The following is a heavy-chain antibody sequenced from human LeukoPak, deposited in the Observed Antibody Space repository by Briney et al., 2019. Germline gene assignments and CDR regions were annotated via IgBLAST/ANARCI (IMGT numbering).Heavy chain of an antibody. J-gene: IGHJ4*02. Sequence: GGSLRLSCAASGFTFSSYGMHWVRQAPGKGLEWVGFIRSKAYGGTTEYAASVKGRFTISRDDSKSIAYLQMNSLKTEDTAVYYCTSSYDFWSGYYTDYWGQGTLVTVSS. CDR2: IRSKAYGGTT. D-gene: IGHD3-3*01. V-gene: IGHV3-49*04. CDR1: GFTFSSYG. CDR3: TSSYDFWSGYYTDY.